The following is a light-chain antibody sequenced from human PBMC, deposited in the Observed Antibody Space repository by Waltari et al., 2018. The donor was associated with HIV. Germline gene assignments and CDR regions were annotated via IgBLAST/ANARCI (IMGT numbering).Light chain of an antibody. V-gene: IGKV1-5*03. Sequence: DIRMTQSPSTLSASVGDRVTITCRASQNINSWLAWYQQRPGKAPRLLIHKASNLEFGVPSRFSGGGSGTEFNLTIDSLQPEDFATYYCQQYNSDFYTFGQGTKV. CDR1: QNINSW. J-gene: IGKJ3*01. CDR3: QQYNSDFYT. CDR2: KAS.